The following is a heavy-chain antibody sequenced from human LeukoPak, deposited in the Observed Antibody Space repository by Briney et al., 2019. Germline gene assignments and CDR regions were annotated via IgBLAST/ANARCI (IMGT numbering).Heavy chain of an antibody. D-gene: IGHD5-18*01. Sequence: PGGSLRLSCAASGFTFSDYYMSWIRQAPGKGLEWVSYISSSGSTIYYADSVKGRFTISRDNAKNSLYLQMNSLRAEDTAVYYCAKGLRYTAMPLDAFDIWGQGTMVTVSS. CDR1: GFTFSDYY. CDR2: ISSSGSTI. V-gene: IGHV3-11*01. CDR3: AKGLRYTAMPLDAFDI. J-gene: IGHJ3*02.